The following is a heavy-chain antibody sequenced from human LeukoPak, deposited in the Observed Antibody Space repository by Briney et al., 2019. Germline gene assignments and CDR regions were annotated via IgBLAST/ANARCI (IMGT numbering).Heavy chain of an antibody. V-gene: IGHV3-7*04. CDR1: GFTFSSYA. CDR3: VRDIDH. Sequence: GGSLRLSRAASGFTFSSYAMTWVRQAPGKGLEWVANINEDGSQKDYLDSVKGRFTISRDNAKDSLYLQMSSLRAEDAAIYYCVRDIDHWGQGTLVTVSS. CDR2: INEDGSQK. J-gene: IGHJ4*02.